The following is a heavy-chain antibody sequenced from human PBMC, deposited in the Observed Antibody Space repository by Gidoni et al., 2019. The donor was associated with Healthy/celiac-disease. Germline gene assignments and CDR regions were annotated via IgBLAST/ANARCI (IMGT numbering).Heavy chain of an antibody. CDR2: ISSSSSYI. CDR3: ARAGSSYAFDI. D-gene: IGHD1-26*01. V-gene: IGHV3-21*01. Sequence: EVQLVESGGGLVKPGGSLRRSCAASGFTFSSYSMNWVRQAPGKGLEWVSSISSSSSYIYYADSVKGRFTISRDNAKNSLYLQMNSLRAEDTAVYYCARAGSSYAFDIWGQGTMVTVSS. J-gene: IGHJ3*02. CDR1: GFTFSSYS.